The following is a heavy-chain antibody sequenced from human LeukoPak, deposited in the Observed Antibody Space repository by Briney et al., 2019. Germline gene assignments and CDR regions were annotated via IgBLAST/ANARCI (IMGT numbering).Heavy chain of an antibody. CDR2: IYYTGTT. J-gene: IGHJ6*02. CDR3: ASRVGATRYYYYGMDV. CDR1: AGSVSNGNYY. Sequence: SETLSLTCTVSAGSVSNGNYYWSWLRQPPGKALEWIGYIYYTGTTYYIPSLEGRVTISVDTSKNQFSLKLSSVTAADTAVYYCASRVGATRYYYYGMDVWGQGTTVTVSS. D-gene: IGHD1-26*01. V-gene: IGHV4-61*01.